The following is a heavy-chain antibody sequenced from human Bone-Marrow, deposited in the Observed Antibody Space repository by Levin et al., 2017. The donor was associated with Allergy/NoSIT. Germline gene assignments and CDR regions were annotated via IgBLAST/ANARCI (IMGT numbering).Heavy chain of an antibody. V-gene: IGHV3-21*01. J-gene: IGHJ2*01. CDR3: ARDGGDYHWYFDL. Sequence: GGSLRLSCAASGFTFSSYSMNWVRQAPGKGLEWVSSISSSSSYIYYADSVKGRFTISRDNAKNSLYLQMNSLRAEDTAVYYCARDGGDYHWYFDLWGRGTLVTVSS. CDR2: ISSSSSYI. D-gene: IGHD4-17*01. CDR1: GFTFSSYS.